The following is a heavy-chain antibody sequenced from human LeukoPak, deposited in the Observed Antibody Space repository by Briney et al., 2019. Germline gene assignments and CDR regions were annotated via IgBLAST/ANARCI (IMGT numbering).Heavy chain of an antibody. V-gene: IGHV4-39*01. CDR3: ARQTEWLRLLSFDY. CDR2: IYYSGST. Sequence: SETRSLTCTVSGGSISSSSYYWGWIRQPPGKGLEWIGSIYYSGSTYYNPSLKSRVTISVDTSKNQFSLKLSSVTAADTAVYYCARQTEWLRLLSFDYWGQGTLVTVSS. CDR1: GGSISSSSYY. D-gene: IGHD5-12*01. J-gene: IGHJ4*02.